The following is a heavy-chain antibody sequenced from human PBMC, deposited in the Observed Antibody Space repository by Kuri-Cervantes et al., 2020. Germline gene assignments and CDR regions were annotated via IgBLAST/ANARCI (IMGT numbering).Heavy chain of an antibody. V-gene: IGHV3-30*03. J-gene: IGHJ3*02. D-gene: IGHD3-10*01. CDR2: ISYDGSNK. Sequence: GGSLRLSCAASGFTSSSYGMHWVRQAPGKGLEWVAVISYDGSNKYYADSVKGRFTISRDNSKNTLYLQMNSLRAEDTAVYYCARDLWFGDAFDIWGQGTMVTVSS. CDR3: ARDLWFGDAFDI. CDR1: GFTSSSYG.